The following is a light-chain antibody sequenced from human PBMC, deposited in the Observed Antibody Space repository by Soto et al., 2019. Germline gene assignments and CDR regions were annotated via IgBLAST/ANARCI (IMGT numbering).Light chain of an antibody. CDR2: SDN. CDR1: SSNIGSNT. Sequence: QSVLTQPPSASGTPGQRVAISCSGGSSNIGSNTVHWYQQLPGTAPKLLIYSDNQRPSGVPDRFSGSKSGTSASLAISGLQSEDEADYYCAAWCDSLETYVFGAGTKVTVL. V-gene: IGLV1-44*01. J-gene: IGLJ1*01. CDR3: AAWCDSLETYV.